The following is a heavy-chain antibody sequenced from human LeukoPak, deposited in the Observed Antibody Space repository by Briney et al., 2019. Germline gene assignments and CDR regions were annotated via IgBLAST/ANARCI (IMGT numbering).Heavy chain of an antibody. CDR2: IKQDGSER. V-gene: IGHV3-7*03. D-gene: IGHD1-7*01. CDR1: GFIFSSYW. J-gene: IGHJ4*02. Sequence: GGSLRLSCAASGFIFSSYWMSWARQAPGKGLEWVAKIKQDGSERYYVDSVKGRFSISRDNAKNSLYLQMNSVRAEDTAVYYCARTGTTFVYWGQGTLVTVSS. CDR3: ARTGTTFVY.